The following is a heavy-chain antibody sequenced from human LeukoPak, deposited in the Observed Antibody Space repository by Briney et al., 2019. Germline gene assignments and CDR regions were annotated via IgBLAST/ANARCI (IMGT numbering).Heavy chain of an antibody. V-gene: IGHV4-39*07. CDR2: IYDSGST. CDR3: ARDEGGGYFDL. D-gene: IGHD4-23*01. Sequence: PSETLSLTCTVSGGSIRSSYYYWGWIRQPPGKGLEWIGSIYDSGSTYYNPSLKSRVTISVDRSKNQFSLKLSSVTAADTAVYYCARDEGGGYFDLWGRGTLVTVSS. J-gene: IGHJ2*01. CDR1: GGSIRSSYYY.